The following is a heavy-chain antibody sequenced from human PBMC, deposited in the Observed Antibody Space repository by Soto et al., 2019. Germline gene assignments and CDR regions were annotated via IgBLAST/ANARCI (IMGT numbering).Heavy chain of an antibody. J-gene: IGHJ1*01. CDR1: GGSFSGYY. CDR2: INHSGST. Sequence: SETLSLTCAVYGGSFSGYYWSWIRQPPGKGLEWIGEINHSGSTNYNPSLKSRVTISVDTSKNQFSLKLSSVTAADTAVYYCARGGDYDSSGYCHTFAYWGRGTPVPVSS. CDR3: ARGGDYDSSGYCHTFAY. D-gene: IGHD3-22*01. V-gene: IGHV4-34*01.